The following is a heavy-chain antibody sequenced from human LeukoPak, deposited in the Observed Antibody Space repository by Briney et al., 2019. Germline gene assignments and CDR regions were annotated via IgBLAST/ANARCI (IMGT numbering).Heavy chain of an antibody. D-gene: IGHD4-17*01. CDR1: GYTFTSYY. V-gene: IGHV1-46*01. Sequence: ASVKVSCKASGYTFTSYYMHWVRQAPGQGLERMGIINPSGGSTSYAQKFQGRVTMTRDMSTSTVYMELSSLRSEDTAVYYCARDGLDYGDSGTNWFDPWGQGTLVTVSS. J-gene: IGHJ5*02. CDR3: ARDGLDYGDSGTNWFDP. CDR2: INPSGGST.